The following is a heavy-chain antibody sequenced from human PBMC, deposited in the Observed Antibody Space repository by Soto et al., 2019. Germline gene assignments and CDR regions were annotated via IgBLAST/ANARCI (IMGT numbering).Heavy chain of an antibody. J-gene: IGHJ5*02. CDR1: GFSLSSGRMG. V-gene: IGHV2-26*01. CDR3: AHRGYGNYPRDNWFDP. CDR2: FFSDVER. Sequence: SGPTLVNPTETLTLTCTVSGFSLSSGRMGVSWIRQPPGKPLEWLAHFFSDVERSYSASMQSRLTLSTDTSGSQVVLTMTNMDPVDTATYYCAHRGYGNYPRDNWFDPWGQGTLVTVSS. D-gene: IGHD4-17*01.